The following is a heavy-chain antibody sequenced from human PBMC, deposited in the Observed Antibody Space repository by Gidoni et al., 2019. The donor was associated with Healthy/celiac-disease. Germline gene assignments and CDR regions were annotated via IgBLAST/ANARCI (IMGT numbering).Heavy chain of an antibody. CDR1: GYTFTSYY. J-gene: IGHJ2*01. V-gene: IGHV1-46*01. CDR2: INPSGGST. CDR3: ARAGRSWYFDL. D-gene: IGHD6-19*01. Sequence: QVQLVQSGAEVKKPGASVKVSCKASGYTFTSYYMHWVRQAPGQGLEWMGIINPSGGSTSYAQKFQGRVTLTRDTSTSTVYMELSSLRSEDTAVYYCARAGRSWYFDLWGRGTLVTVSS.